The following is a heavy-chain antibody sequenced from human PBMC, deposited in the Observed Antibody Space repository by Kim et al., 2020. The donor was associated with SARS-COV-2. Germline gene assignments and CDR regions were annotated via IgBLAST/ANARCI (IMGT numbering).Heavy chain of an antibody. J-gene: IGHJ4*02. D-gene: IGHD2-21*02. CDR3: AGHIVVVTAIGGNYFDY. Sequence: SETLSLTCTVSGGSISSSSYYWGWIRQPPGKGLEWIGSIYYSGSTYYNPSLKSRVTISVDTSKNQFSLKLSSVTAADTAVYYCAGHIVVVTAIGGNYFDYRGQGTLVTVSS. CDR2: IYYSGST. CDR1: GGSISSSSYY. V-gene: IGHV4-39*01.